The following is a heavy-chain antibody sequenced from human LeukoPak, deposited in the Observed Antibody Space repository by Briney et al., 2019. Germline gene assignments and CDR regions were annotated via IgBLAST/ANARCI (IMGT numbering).Heavy chain of an antibody. Sequence: GGSLRLSCAGSGFAFGSYWMHWVRQAPGKGLMWVSRIKFDGSVTTYADSVKGRFTISRDNAKNTLFLQMNSLRVKDTAIYYCARVGAVAGSLDYWGQGTPVTISS. CDR1: GFAFGSYW. CDR2: IKFDGSVT. J-gene: IGHJ4*02. D-gene: IGHD6-19*01. V-gene: IGHV3-74*01. CDR3: ARVGAVAGSLDY.